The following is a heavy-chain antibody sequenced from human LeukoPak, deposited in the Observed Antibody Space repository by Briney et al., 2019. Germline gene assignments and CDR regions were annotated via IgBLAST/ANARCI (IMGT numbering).Heavy chain of an antibody. V-gene: IGHV1-2*02. J-gene: IGHJ6*03. CDR1: GYTFTGYY. CDR2: INPNSGGT. CDR3: ARDRENYDILTGYYPPPAFYMDV. D-gene: IGHD3-9*01. Sequence: WASVKVSCKASGYTFTGYYMHWVRQAPGQGLEWMGWINPNSGGTNYAQKFQGRVTMTRDTSISTAYMELSRLRSDDTAVYYCARDRENYDILTGYYPPPAFYMDVWGKGTTVTISS.